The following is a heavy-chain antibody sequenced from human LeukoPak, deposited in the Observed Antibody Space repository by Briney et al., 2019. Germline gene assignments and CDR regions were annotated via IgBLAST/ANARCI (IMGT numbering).Heavy chain of an antibody. V-gene: IGHV3-7*01. J-gene: IGHJ4*02. CDR1: GFTFSVYW. CDR3: VRADF. Sequence: GGSLRPSCAASGFTFSVYWMSCVRQAPGKGLEWVANINQDGSEKFYVDSVKGRFTISRDNARNSLYLQMNSLRVEDTAVYYCVRADFWGQGTLVTVSS. CDR2: INQDGSEK.